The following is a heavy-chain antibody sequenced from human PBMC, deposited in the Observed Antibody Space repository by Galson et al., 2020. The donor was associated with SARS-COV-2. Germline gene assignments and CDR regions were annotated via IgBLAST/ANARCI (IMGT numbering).Heavy chain of an antibody. CDR1: GFTFSSYS. V-gene: IGHV3-21*01. CDR2: ISSSSSYI. CDR3: ARDHYGSGSYFGY. J-gene: IGHJ4*02. Sequence: GESLKISCAASGFTFSSYSMNWVRQAPGKGLEWVSSISSSSSYIYYADSVKGRFTISRDNAKNSLYLQMNSLRAEDTAVYYCARDHYGSGSYFGYWGQGTLVTVSS. D-gene: IGHD3-10*01.